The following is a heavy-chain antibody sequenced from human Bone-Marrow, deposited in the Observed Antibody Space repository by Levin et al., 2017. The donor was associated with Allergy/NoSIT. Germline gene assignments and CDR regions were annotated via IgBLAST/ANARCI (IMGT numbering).Heavy chain of an antibody. CDR1: FFPFRASY. CDR2: ISSSGSTI. J-gene: IGHJ4*02. V-gene: IGHV3-11*01. Sequence: LPFSSSFFPFRASYLSWIRQAPGKGLEWVSYISSSGSTIYYADSVKGRFTISRDNAKNSLYLQMNSLRAEDTAVYYCARGKGWYWGQGTLVTVSS. CDR3: ARGKGWY.